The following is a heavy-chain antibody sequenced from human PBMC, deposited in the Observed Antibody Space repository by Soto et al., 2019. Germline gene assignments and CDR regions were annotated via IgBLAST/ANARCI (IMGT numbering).Heavy chain of an antibody. V-gene: IGHV3-30*18. CDR3: AKDSGGYGSGSYWGMDV. Sequence: GGSLRLSCAGSGCPFSSYGMHWVRQAPGKGLEWVAVISYDGSNKYYADSVKGRFTISRDNSKNTLYLQMNSLRAEDTAVYYCAKDSGGYGSGSYWGMDVWGQGTTVTAP. D-gene: IGHD3-10*01. CDR2: ISYDGSNK. CDR1: GCPFSSYG. J-gene: IGHJ6*02.